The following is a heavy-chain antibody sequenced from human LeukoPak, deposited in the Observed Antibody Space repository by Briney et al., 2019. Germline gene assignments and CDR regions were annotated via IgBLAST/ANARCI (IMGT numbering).Heavy chain of an antibody. Sequence: AGTLRLLCAAPGFSFRSYAMCWVRQAQGKGLEWVSAISGSGGSTYYADSVKGRFTISRDNSKNTLYLQMNSLRAEDTAVYYCAKDPDYGGYYFDCWGQGTLVTVSS. D-gene: IGHD4-23*01. CDR2: ISGSGGST. J-gene: IGHJ4*02. CDR3: AKDPDYGGYYFDC. V-gene: IGHV3-23*01. CDR1: GFSFRSYA.